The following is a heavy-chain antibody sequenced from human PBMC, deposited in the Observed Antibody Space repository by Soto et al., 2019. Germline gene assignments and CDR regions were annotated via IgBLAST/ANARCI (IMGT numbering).Heavy chain of an antibody. Sequence: VGSLRLSCAASGFTFNNYGMHWVRQAPCKGLEWVAVIWYDGSHESYADSVKGRFTISRDNSKNTLYLQMNSLRAEDTAVYYCARDRYSYDSRAYQGVDWYFDLWGRGTLVTVYS. J-gene: IGHJ2*01. CDR1: GFTFNNYG. V-gene: IGHV3-33*01. CDR3: ARDRYSYDSRAYQGVDWYFDL. D-gene: IGHD3-22*01. CDR2: IWYDGSHE.